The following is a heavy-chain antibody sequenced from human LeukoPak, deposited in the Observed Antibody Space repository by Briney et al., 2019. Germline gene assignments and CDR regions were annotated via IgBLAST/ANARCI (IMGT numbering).Heavy chain of an antibody. V-gene: IGHV3-7*01. D-gene: IGHD1-26*01. J-gene: IGHJ4*02. CDR1: GFSFNTYW. CDR2: MKQDGSEK. CDR3: ARWEILGAAKENY. Sequence: GGSLRLSCAVSGFSFNTYWMTWVRQAPGKGLEWVANMKQDGSEKYYVDSVKGRFTISRDNAKNSLYLQMNSLTAADTAVYYCARWEILGAAKENYWGQGTLVTVSS.